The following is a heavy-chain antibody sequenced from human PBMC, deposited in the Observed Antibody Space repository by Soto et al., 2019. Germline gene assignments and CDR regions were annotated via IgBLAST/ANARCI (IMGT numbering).Heavy chain of an antibody. J-gene: IGHJ4*02. D-gene: IGHD3-3*01. Sequence: EVQLVESGGGLVQPGRSLRLSCAASGFTFDDYAMHWVRQAPGKGLEWVSGISWNSGSIGYADSVKGRCTISRDNAKNSLYLQMNSLRAEDTALYYCVKDSGKYYTGGVDYWGQGTLVTVSS. CDR3: VKDSGKYYTGGVDY. V-gene: IGHV3-9*01. CDR1: GFTFDDYA. CDR2: ISWNSGSI.